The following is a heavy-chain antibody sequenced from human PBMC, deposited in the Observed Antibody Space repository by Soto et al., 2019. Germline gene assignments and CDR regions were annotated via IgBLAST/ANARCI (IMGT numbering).Heavy chain of an antibody. Sequence: PGGSLRLSCAASGFTVSSNYMSWVRQAPGKGLEWVSVIYSGGSTYYADSVKGRFTISRDNSKNTLYLQMNSLRAEDTAVYYCAREPGIAAAGTLHYYYGMDVWGQGTTVTVSS. J-gene: IGHJ6*02. CDR2: IYSGGST. CDR1: GFTVSSNY. V-gene: IGHV3-53*01. CDR3: AREPGIAAAGTLHYYYGMDV. D-gene: IGHD6-13*01.